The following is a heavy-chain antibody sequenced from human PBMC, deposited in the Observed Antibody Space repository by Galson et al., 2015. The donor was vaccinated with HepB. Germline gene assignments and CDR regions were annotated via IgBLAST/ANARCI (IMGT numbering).Heavy chain of an antibody. CDR1: GFTFSDYS. V-gene: IGHV3-48*04. CDR3: ARRSGSYFDVILGRFDQ. Sequence: SLRLSCAASGFTFSDYSINWVRQAPGKGLEWVSYISGRSDTIYYADSVKGRFTISRDNAKNSLYLQLNSLRAEDTAVYYCARRSGSYFDVILGRFDQWGQGTLVTVSS. J-gene: IGHJ4*02. CDR2: ISGRSDTI. D-gene: IGHD1-26*01.